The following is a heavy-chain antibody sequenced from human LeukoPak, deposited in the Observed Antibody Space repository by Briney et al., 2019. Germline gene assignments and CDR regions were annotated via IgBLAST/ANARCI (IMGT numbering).Heavy chain of an antibody. CDR3: VSGSYGWFDP. CDR1: GYSFDSYA. D-gene: IGHD1-26*01. Sequence: GASVKVSCKAFGYSFDSYAISWVRQAPGQGLEWMGIINPSGGSTSYAQKFQGRVTMTRDTSTSTVYMELSSLRSEDTAVYYCVSGSYGWFDPWGQGTLVTVSS. J-gene: IGHJ5*02. V-gene: IGHV1-46*02. CDR2: INPSGGST.